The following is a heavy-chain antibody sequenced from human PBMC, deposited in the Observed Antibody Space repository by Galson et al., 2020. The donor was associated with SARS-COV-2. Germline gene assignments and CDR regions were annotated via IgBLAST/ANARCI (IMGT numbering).Heavy chain of an antibody. Sequence: GESLKISCAASGFSFSSYSMNWVRQAPGKGLECVSSISRSSSYIYYADSLKGRFTISRDNAENSLYLQMNSLRAEDTAVYYCARDPVNFYDSSGYYYPYYFDYWGQGTLVTVSS. CDR2: ISRSSSYI. D-gene: IGHD3-22*01. CDR3: ARDPVNFYDSSGYYYPYYFDY. CDR1: GFSFSSYS. J-gene: IGHJ4*02. V-gene: IGHV3-21*01.